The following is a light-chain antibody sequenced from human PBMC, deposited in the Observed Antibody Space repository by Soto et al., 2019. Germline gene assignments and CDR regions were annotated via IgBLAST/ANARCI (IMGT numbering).Light chain of an antibody. CDR2: DNN. CDR1: SSNIWAFYD. Sequence: QSLLTQPPSVSGAPGQRVIISCTGSSSNIWAFYDVHWYQQLPGTSPRLLIYDNNNRPSGVPARFSVSKSDTSASLAITGLQPEDEADYYCQSHDSSLSXSYVVGTGTKVXV. V-gene: IGLV1-40*01. CDR3: QSHDSSLSXSYV. J-gene: IGLJ1*01.